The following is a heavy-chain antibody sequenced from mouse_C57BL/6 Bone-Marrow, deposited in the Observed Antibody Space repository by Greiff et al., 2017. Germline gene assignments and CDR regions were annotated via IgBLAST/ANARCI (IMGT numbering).Heavy chain of an antibody. Sequence: QVHVKQPGAELVRPGTSVKLSCKASGYTFTSYWMHWVQQRPGQGLEWIGVIDPSDSYTNYNQKFKGKATLTVDTTSSTAYMQLSSLTSEDSAVYDCSYYGRGLGYARDYWGKGTSVTVSS. CDR3: SYYGRGLGYARDY. J-gene: IGHJ4*01. D-gene: IGHD1-1*01. V-gene: IGHV1-59*01. CDR1: GYTFTSYW. CDR2: IDPSDSYT.